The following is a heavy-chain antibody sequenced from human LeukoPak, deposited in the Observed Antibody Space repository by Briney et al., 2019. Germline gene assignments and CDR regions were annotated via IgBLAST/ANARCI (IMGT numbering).Heavy chain of an antibody. CDR2: IYYSGST. CDR3: ARVKWFGEYYFDY. CDR1: GGSISSYY. D-gene: IGHD3-10*01. V-gene: IGHV4-59*01. Sequence: SETLSLTCTASGGSISSYYWSWIRQPPGKGLEWIGYIYYSGSTNYNPSLKSRVTISVDTSKNQFSLKLSSVTAADTAVYYCARVKWFGEYYFDYWGQGTLVTVSS. J-gene: IGHJ4*02.